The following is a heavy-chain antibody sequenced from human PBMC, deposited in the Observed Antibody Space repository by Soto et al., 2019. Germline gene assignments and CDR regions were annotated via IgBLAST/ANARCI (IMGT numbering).Heavy chain of an antibody. D-gene: IGHD4-4*01. J-gene: IGHJ4*02. CDR3: APLPYDYRSDGGNYFDY. CDR2: IYYSGCT. Sequence: SETMSLTCTVSGGSISSISYFWGWIRQPPGKGLEWIGSIYYSGCTYYNPSRTTRDTTAVDTSKNHFSRKLSSVTAADTAVHYCAPLPYDYRSDGGNYFDYWGQRTLVTVSS. CDR1: GGSISSISYF. V-gene: IGHV4-39*02.